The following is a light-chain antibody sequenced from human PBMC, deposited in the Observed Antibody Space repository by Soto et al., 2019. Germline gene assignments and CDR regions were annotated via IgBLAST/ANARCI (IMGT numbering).Light chain of an antibody. Sequence: QSVLTQPASVSGSPGQSITISCTGTSSDVGSYSLVSWFRQHPGKVPKLIIYDVSNWPSGVSDRFSGSKSGNTASLTISGLHPEDEADYYCSSFTSSSTFVFGTGTKVTV. J-gene: IGLJ1*01. CDR3: SSFTSSSTFV. CDR2: DVS. V-gene: IGLV2-14*02. CDR1: SSDVGSYSL.